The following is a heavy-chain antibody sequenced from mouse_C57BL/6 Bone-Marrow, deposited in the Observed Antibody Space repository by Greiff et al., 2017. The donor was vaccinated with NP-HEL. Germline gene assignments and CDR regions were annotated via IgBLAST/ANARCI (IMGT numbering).Heavy chain of an antibody. J-gene: IGHJ4*01. CDR2: IYPGSGNT. CDR3: AREGVYYSNYVYAMDY. Sequence: QVQLQQSGPELVKPGASVKISCKASGYSFTSYYIHWVKQRPGQGLEWIGWIYPGSGNTKYNEKFKGKATLTADTSSSTAYMQLSSLTSEDSAVYYCAREGVYYSNYVYAMDYWGQGTSVTVSS. D-gene: IGHD2-5*01. CDR1: GYSFTSYY. V-gene: IGHV1-66*01.